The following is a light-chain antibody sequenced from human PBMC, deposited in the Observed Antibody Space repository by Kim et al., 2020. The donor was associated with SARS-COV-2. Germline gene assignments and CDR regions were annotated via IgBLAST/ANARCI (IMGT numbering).Light chain of an antibody. V-gene: IGLV1-44*01. CDR3: AAWDDSLNGLWV. J-gene: IGLJ3*02. Sequence: TVTISSSGSSSNIGRSPVTWYQQLPGTAPSLLIYNNSQRPSGVPDRFSGSKSGTSASLAISGLQSEDEADYYCAAWDDSLNGLWVFGGGTQLTVL. CDR2: NNS. CDR1: SSNIGRSP.